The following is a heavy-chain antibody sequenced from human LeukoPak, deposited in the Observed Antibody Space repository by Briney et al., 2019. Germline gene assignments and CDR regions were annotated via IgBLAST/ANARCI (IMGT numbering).Heavy chain of an antibody. CDR1: GGTFSSYA. CDR2: ISAYNGNT. J-gene: IGHJ4*02. V-gene: IGHV1-18*01. D-gene: IGHD3-22*01. Sequence: GASVKVSCKASGGTFSSYAISWVRQAPGQGLEWMGWISAYNGNTNYAQKLQGRVTMTTDTSTSTAYMELRSLRSDDTAVYYCARGGYYYDSNYFDYWGQGTLVTVSS. CDR3: ARGGYYYDSNYFDY.